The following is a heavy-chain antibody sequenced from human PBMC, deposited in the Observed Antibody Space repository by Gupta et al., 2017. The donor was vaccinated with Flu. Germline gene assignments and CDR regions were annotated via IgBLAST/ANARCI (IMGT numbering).Heavy chain of an antibody. V-gene: IGHV1-8*01. D-gene: IGHD6-19*01. Sequence: QVQLVQSGTEVKEPGASVKVSCKASGYSFNNYDINWMRQATGQGLEWMGYMSPSSGNTGLAEKFQGRVTMTRDTSISTAYMALNDLKSEDTAVYYCARGLTAGVDYWGQGTLVTVSS. CDR1: GYSFNNYD. J-gene: IGHJ4*02. CDR3: ARGLTAGVDY. CDR2: MSPSSGNT.